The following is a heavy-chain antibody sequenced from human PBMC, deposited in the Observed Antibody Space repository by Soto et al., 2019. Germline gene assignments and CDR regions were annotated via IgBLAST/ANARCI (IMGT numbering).Heavy chain of an antibody. Sequence: QVHLQESGPGLVKPSQTLSLSCTVSGDSISSPHYYWTWIRQPPGKGLEWVGYIYYTGNNFYNPALKSRVAMSVAPSTNQFSLTMASVTDADTAVYFCAREPKQNYDSSPWNGGFDSWGPGTLVTVSS. V-gene: IGHV4-30-4*01. CDR2: IYYTGNN. CDR1: GDSISSPHYY. D-gene: IGHD3-22*01. CDR3: AREPKQNYDSSPWNGGFDS. J-gene: IGHJ4*02.